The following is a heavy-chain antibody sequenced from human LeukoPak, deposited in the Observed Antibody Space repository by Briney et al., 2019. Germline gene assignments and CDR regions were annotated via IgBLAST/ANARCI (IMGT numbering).Heavy chain of an antibody. CDR3: AKPQADDYVWGSYRRYYFDY. CDR1: GFTFSSYA. V-gene: IGHV3-23*01. J-gene: IGHJ4*02. D-gene: IGHD3-16*02. Sequence: WGSLRLSCAASGFTFSSYAMSWVRQAPGKGLEWVSAISGSGGSTYYADSVKGRLTISRDNSKNTLYLQMNSLRAEDTAVYYCAKPQADDYVWGSYRRYYFDYWGQGTLVTVSS. CDR2: ISGSGGST.